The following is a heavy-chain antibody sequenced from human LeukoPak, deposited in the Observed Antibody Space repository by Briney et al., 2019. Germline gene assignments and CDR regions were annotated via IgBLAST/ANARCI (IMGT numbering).Heavy chain of an antibody. CDR1: GGTFSSYA. CDR3: ARGPNSSSWYRLLDY. V-gene: IGHV1-69*04. D-gene: IGHD6-13*01. J-gene: IGHJ4*02. Sequence: GASVKVSCKASGGTFSSYAISWVRQAPGQGLEWMGRIIPILGIANYAQKFQGRVTITADKSTSTAYMELSSLRSEDTAVYYCARGPNSSSWYRLLDYWGQGTLVTVSS. CDR2: IIPILGIA.